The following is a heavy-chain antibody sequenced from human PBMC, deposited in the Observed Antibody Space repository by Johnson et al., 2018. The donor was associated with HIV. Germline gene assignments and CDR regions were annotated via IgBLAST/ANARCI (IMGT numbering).Heavy chain of an antibody. Sequence: VQLVESGGGVVQPGRSLRLSCTASGFTFSSYWMSWVRQAPGKGLEWVANIKQDGSEKYYVDSVKGRFTISRDNAKNSLYLQMNSLRAEDTAVYYCARSYPGSASVYRDAFDIGGQGTMVTVSS. CDR3: ARSYPGSASVYRDAFDI. J-gene: IGHJ3*02. V-gene: IGHV3-7*05. D-gene: IGHD4-11*01. CDR2: IKQDGSEK. CDR1: GFTFSSYW.